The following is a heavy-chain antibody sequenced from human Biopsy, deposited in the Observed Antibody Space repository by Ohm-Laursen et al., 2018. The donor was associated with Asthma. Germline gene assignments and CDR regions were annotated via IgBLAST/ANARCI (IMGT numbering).Heavy chain of an antibody. Sequence: SLRLSCAASGFAVSRDHMFWVRQAQGKGLEWVSVIYSGRTSHTADSVRGRFTISRDYSKNTLYLQMHSLRAGDTAVYYCARGDSSNWSHYYFDYWGQGTLVTVSS. CDR3: ARGDSSNWSHYYFDY. V-gene: IGHV3-53*01. J-gene: IGHJ4*02. D-gene: IGHD3-22*01. CDR2: IYSGRTS. CDR1: GFAVSRDH.